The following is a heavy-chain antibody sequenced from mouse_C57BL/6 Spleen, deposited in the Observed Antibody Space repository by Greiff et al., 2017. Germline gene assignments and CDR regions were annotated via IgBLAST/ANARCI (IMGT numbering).Heavy chain of an antibody. D-gene: IGHD2-1*01. CDR1: GYTFTDYN. Sequence: VQLQQSGPELVKPGASVKMSCKASGYTFTDYNMHWVKQSHGKSLEWIGYINPNNGGTSTNQKFKGKATLTVNKSSSTAYMELRSLTSEDSAVYYCARRVYYCNYDAMDYWGQGTSVTVSS. CDR2: INPNNGGT. J-gene: IGHJ4*01. CDR3: ARRVYYCNYDAMDY. V-gene: IGHV1-22*01.